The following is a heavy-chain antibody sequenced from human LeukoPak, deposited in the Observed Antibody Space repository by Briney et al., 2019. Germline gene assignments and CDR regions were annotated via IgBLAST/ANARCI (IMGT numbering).Heavy chain of an antibody. J-gene: IGHJ4*02. CDR3: ARARGYSYGEFDY. CDR2: ISSNGGST. D-gene: IGHD5-18*01. Sequence: GGSLRLSCAASGFTFSSYAMHWVRQAPGKGLEYVSAISSNGGSTYYANSVKGRFTISRDNSKNTLYLQMGSLRAEDMAVYYRARARGYSYGEFDYWGQGTLVTVSS. V-gene: IGHV3-64*01. CDR1: GFTFSSYA.